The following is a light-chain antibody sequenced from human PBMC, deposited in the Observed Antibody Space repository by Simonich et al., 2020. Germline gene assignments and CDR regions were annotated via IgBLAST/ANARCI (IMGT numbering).Light chain of an antibody. CDR1: KLGDKS. CDR2: QDS. CDR3: QAWDSSMWV. Sequence: SYELTQPPSVSVSPGQTASITCSGDKLGDKSACWYQQKPGQSPVLVIYQDSKRPSGLPDRFSGSNSGNTATLTISGTQAMDEADYYCQAWDSSMWVFGGGTKLTVL. J-gene: IGLJ3*02. V-gene: IGLV3-1*01.